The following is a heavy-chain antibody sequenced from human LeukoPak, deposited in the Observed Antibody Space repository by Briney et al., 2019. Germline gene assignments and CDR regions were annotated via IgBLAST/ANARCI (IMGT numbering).Heavy chain of an antibody. CDR3: ARDQTPFY. CDR2: IRYDGSNK. Sequence: GGSLRLSCAGSGFTFSSYGMHWVRQAPGKGLEWVAFIRYDGSNKYYADSVKGRFTISRDNSKNTLYLQMNSLRDEDTAVYYCARDQTPFYWGQGSLVTVSS. J-gene: IGHJ4*02. V-gene: IGHV3-30*02. CDR1: GFTFSSYG. D-gene: IGHD2-15*01.